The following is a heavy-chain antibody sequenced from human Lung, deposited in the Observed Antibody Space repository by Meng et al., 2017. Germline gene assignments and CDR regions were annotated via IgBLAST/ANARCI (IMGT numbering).Heavy chain of an antibody. CDR2: ISSSST. CDR3: ARGRVVVAATPSDY. CDR1: GFTFSSYS. J-gene: IGHJ4*02. D-gene: IGHD2-15*01. V-gene: IGHV3-21*01. Sequence: EVQLVESGGGLVKPGGSLRLSCAASGFTFSSYSMNWVRQAPGKGLEWVSSISSSSTYADSVKGRFTISRDNAKNSLYLQMNSLRAEDTAVYYCARGRVVVAATPSDYWCQGTLVTVSS.